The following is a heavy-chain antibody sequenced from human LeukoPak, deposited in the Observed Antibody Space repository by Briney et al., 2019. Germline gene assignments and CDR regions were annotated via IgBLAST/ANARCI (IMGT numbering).Heavy chain of an antibody. D-gene: IGHD6-13*01. CDR2: ISAYNGNT. CDR3: ARDVGGYFDY. J-gene: IGHJ4*02. V-gene: IGHV1-18*01. Sequence: ASVKVSCTASGYTFTSYAMNWVRQAPGQGLEWMGWISAYNGNTNYAQKLQGRVTMTTDTSTSTAYMELRSLRSDDTAVYYCARDVGGYFDYWGQGTLVTVSS. CDR1: GYTFTSYA.